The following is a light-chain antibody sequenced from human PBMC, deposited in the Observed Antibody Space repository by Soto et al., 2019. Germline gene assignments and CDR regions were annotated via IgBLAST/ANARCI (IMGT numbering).Light chain of an antibody. V-gene: IGKV3-11*01. J-gene: IGKJ5*01. CDR3: QQRSNWPIT. Sequence: EIVMTQSPANLSLSPGETATLSCRASQSVHSNLAWFQQHPGQAPRLLIYDASNRATGIPARFSGSGSGTDFTLTISSLEPEDFAVYYCQQRSNWPITFGQGTRLEIK. CDR2: DAS. CDR1: QSVHSN.